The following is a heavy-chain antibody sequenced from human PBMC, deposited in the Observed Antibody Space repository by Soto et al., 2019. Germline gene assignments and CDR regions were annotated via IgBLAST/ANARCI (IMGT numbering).Heavy chain of an antibody. D-gene: IGHD3-22*01. Sequence: SETLSLTCTVSGGSISGYYWSWIRQPPGKGLEWIGYIYYSGSTIYNPSLKSRVTISVDTSKNQFSLKLSSVTAADTAVYYCARARYDSSGYYYFDYWGQGTLVTVSS. CDR1: GGSISGYY. CDR3: ARARYDSSGYYYFDY. V-gene: IGHV4-59*01. CDR2: IYYSGST. J-gene: IGHJ4*02.